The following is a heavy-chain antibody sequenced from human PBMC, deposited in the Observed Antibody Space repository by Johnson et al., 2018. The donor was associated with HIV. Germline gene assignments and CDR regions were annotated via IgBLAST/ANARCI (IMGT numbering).Heavy chain of an antibody. V-gene: IGHV3-7*01. Sequence: VQLVESGGGLVKPGGSLRLSCAASGFTFSRYWMSWVRQAPGKGLEWVANIKQDGSEKYYVDSVKGRFTISRDNAKNSLYLQMNSLRAEDTAVYYCTGGWYNLSAFDIWGQGTMVTVSS. CDR2: IKQDGSEK. CDR1: GFTFSRYW. CDR3: TGGWYNLSAFDI. J-gene: IGHJ3*02. D-gene: IGHD6-19*01.